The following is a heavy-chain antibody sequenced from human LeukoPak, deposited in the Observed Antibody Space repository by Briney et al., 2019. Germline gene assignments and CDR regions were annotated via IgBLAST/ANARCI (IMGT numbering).Heavy chain of an antibody. CDR3: ARDSPDYVWGSYRYRGYDFDY. Sequence: SGGSLRLSCAASGFTFSSYWMSWVRQAPGKGLEWVANIKQDGSEKYYADSVKGRFTISRDNSKNTLYLQMNSLRAEDTAVYYCARDSPDYVWGSYRYRGYDFDYWGQGTPVTVSS. CDR1: GFTFSSYW. D-gene: IGHD3-16*02. V-gene: IGHV3-7*01. CDR2: IKQDGSEK. J-gene: IGHJ4*02.